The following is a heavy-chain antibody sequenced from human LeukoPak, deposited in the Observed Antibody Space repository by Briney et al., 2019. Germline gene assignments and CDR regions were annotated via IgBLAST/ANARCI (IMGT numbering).Heavy chain of an antibody. J-gene: IGHJ4*02. Sequence: SETLSVTCAVYGGSFSGYYWIWIRQPPGKGLEWIGEINHSGRTNYNPSLKSRVTISVDTSKNQFSLKLSSVTAADTAVYYCARGRYSYGGLDYWGQGTLLTVSS. V-gene: IGHV4-34*01. CDR3: ARGRYSYGGLDY. CDR2: INHSGRT. D-gene: IGHD5-18*01. CDR1: GGSFSGYY.